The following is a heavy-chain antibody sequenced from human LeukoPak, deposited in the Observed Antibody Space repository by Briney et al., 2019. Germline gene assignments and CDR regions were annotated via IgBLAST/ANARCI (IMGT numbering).Heavy chain of an antibody. CDR2: IYYSGST. J-gene: IGHJ4*02. D-gene: IGHD3-22*01. Sequence: SETLSLTCTVSGGSISSYYWSWIRQPPGKGLEWIGYIYYSGSTNYNPSLKSRVTISVDTSKNQFSLKLSSVTAADTAVYYCARTPDVFYDSRGYVDYWGQGTLVTVSS. V-gene: IGHV4-59*01. CDR3: ARTPDVFYDSRGYVDY. CDR1: GGSISSYY.